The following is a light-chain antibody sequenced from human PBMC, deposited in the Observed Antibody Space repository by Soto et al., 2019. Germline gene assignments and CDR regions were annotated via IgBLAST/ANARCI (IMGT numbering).Light chain of an antibody. Sequence: QSALTQPASVSGSPGQSITVSCTGTSSDVGGYKYVSWYQQHPGKAPKLMIYEVTNRPSGVSNRFSGSKSGNTASLTISGLQAEDEADYYCSSFTIRTTVVFGTGTKVTVL. CDR2: EVT. CDR1: SSDVGGYKY. J-gene: IGLJ1*01. V-gene: IGLV2-14*01. CDR3: SSFTIRTTVV.